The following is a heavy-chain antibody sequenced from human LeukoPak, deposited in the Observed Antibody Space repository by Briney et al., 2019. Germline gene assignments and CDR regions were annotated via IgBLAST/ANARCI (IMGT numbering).Heavy chain of an antibody. CDR3: ARGALSPHRLIDYDILTGYSADYYMDV. Sequence: ASVKVSCKASGGTFSRYAMSWVRQAPGQGLEWMGWISAYNGNTNYAQKFQGRVTMTRNTSISTAYMELSSLRSEDTAVYYCARGALSPHRLIDYDILTGYSADYYMDVWGKGTTVTISS. CDR1: GGTFSRYA. J-gene: IGHJ6*03. CDR2: ISAYNGNT. V-gene: IGHV1-8*01. D-gene: IGHD3-9*01.